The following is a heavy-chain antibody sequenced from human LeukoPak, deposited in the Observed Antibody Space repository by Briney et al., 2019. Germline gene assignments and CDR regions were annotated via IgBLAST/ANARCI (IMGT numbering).Heavy chain of an antibody. J-gene: IGHJ4*02. D-gene: IGHD3-22*01. CDR2: INPNSGGT. V-gene: IGHV1-2*02. CDR1: GYTFTGYY. Sequence: ASVKVSCKASGYTFTGYYMHWVRQAPGQGLERMGWINPNSGGTNYAQKFQGRVTMTRDTSISTAYMELSRLRSDDTAVYYCARARFPGYYYDSSGSALDYWGQGTLVTVSS. CDR3: ARARFPGYYYDSSGSALDY.